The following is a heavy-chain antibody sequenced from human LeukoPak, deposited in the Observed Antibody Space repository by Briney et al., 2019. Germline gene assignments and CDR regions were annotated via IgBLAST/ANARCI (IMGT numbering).Heavy chain of an antibody. D-gene: IGHD3-3*01. CDR3: VRYADTYYDFWSGYYTYYYYMDV. Sequence: GGSLRLSCAASGFTFSSYWMSWVRQAPGKGLEWVANIKQDGSEKYYVDSVKGRFTISRDNAKNSLYLQMNSLRAEDTAVYYCVRYADTYYDFWSGYYTYYYYMDVWGRGTTVTVSS. J-gene: IGHJ6*03. CDR2: IKQDGSEK. CDR1: GFTFSSYW. V-gene: IGHV3-7*01.